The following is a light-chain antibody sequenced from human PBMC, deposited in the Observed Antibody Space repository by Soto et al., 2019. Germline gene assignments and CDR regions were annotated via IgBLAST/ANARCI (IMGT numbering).Light chain of an antibody. CDR1: NIGSKS. CDR3: PVWDSSSAHVV. CDR2: DDR. Sequence: SYELTQPPSVSVAPGQTARITCGGNNIGSKSVHWYQQKPGQASVLVVYDDRYRPSGIPERSSGSNSGNPATLTISRVESGHEADYYCPVWDSSSAHVVFGGGTKLTVL. J-gene: IGLJ2*01. V-gene: IGLV3-21*02.